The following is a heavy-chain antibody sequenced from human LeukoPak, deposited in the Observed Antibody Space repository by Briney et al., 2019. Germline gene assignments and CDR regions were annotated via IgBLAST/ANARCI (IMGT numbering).Heavy chain of an antibody. Sequence: PGGSLRLSCAAAGXSFNAYDMHWVRQATGKGLEWVSYIGRAGDTYYAGSVKGRFTISREDAKNSLYLQMNSLGVGDTAVYYCARDSGGWGLAVWGQGTTVTVSS. D-gene: IGHD6-19*01. J-gene: IGHJ6*02. CDR2: IGRAGDT. CDR1: GXSFNAYD. V-gene: IGHV3-13*04. CDR3: ARDSGGWGLAV.